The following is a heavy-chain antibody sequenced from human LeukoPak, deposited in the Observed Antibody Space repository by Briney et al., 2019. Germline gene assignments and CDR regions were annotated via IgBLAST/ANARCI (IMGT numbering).Heavy chain of an antibody. V-gene: IGHV3-23*01. J-gene: IGHJ4*02. CDR2: ISGSGGST. D-gene: IGHD3-10*01. CDR3: AKETWFRELSGYFDY. Sequence: GGSLRLSCAASGFTFSSYAMSWVRQAPGKGLEWVSAISGSGGSTYYADSVRGRFTISRDNSKNTLYLQMNSLRAEDTAVYYCAKETWFRELSGYFDYWGQGTLVTVSS. CDR1: GFTFSSYA.